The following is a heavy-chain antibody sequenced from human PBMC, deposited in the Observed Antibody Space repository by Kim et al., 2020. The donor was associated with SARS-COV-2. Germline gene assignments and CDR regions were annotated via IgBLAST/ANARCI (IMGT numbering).Heavy chain of an antibody. J-gene: IGHJ6*02. CDR3: ARWATVTPFGMDV. Sequence: YKPSLKSRVTISVDTSKNQFSLKLSSVTAADTAVYYCARWATVTPFGMDVWGQGTTVTVSS. D-gene: IGHD4-4*01. V-gene: IGHV4-30-2*05.